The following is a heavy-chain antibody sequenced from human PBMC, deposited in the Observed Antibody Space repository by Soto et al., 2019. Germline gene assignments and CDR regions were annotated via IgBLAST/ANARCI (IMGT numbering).Heavy chain of an antibody. CDR3: ARERGVLLWFGELSWFDP. D-gene: IGHD3-10*01. CDR1: VGXFSGYY. CDR2: INHSGST. V-gene: IGHV4-34*01. J-gene: IGHJ5*02. Sequence: ETLSLTYAVYVGXFSGYYLGWIRQPPGKGLEWIGEINHSGSTNYNPSLKSRVTISVDTSKNQFSLKLSSVTAADTAVYYCARERGVLLWFGELSWFDPWGQG.